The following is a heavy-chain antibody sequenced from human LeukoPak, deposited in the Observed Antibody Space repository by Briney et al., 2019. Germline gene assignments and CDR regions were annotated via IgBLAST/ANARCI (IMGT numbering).Heavy chain of an antibody. CDR2: IYYSGST. D-gene: IGHD3-10*01. Sequence: SQTLSLTCTVSGGSISSGDYYWRWIRQPPGKGLECIGYIYYSGSTYYNPSLKSRVTISVDTSKNQFSLKLSSVTAADTAVYYCGRASFAPGGGDYWGQGTLVTVSS. CDR1: GGSISSGDYY. CDR3: GRASFAPGGGDY. J-gene: IGHJ4*02. V-gene: IGHV4-30-4*08.